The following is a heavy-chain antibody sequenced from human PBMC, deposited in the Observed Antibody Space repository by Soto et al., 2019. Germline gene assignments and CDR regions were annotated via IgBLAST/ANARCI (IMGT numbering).Heavy chain of an antibody. D-gene: IGHD5-12*01. Sequence: PGGSLRLSCASSGFTFSSYAMHWVRQAPGKGLEWVAVISYDGSNKYYADSVKGRFTISRDNSKNTLYLQMNSLRAEDTAVYYCARVRDGYNYYYYYGMDVWGQGTTVTVSS. CDR1: GFTFSSYA. CDR2: ISYDGSNK. J-gene: IGHJ6*02. V-gene: IGHV3-30-3*01. CDR3: ARVRDGYNYYYYYGMDV.